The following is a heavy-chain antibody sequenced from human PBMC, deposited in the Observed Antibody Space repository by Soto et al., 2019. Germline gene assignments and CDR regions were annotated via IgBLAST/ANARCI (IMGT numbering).Heavy chain of an antibody. J-gene: IGHJ4*02. Sequence: GSLRLSCAASGFTFSSYATSWVRQAPGKGLEWVSAISGSGGSTYYADSVKGRFTISRDNSKNTLYLQMNSLRAEDTAVYYCARHDYDFWSGYYSDYWGQGTLVTVSS. V-gene: IGHV3-23*01. CDR3: ARHDYDFWSGYYSDY. CDR2: ISGSGGST. CDR1: GFTFSSYA. D-gene: IGHD3-3*01.